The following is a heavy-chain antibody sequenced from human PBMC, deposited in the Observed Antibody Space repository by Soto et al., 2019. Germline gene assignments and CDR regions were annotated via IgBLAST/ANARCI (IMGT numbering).Heavy chain of an antibody. J-gene: IGHJ6*02. CDR2: IYTSGST. D-gene: IGHD6-13*01. V-gene: IGHV4-4*07. Sequence: SETLSLTCTVSGGSLSSYYWSWIRQPAGKGLEWIGRIYTSGSTNYNPSLKSRVTMSVDTSKNQFSLKLSSVTAADTAVYYCARDRSSSWYNLYYYHGMDVWGQGTTVTVSS. CDR3: ARDRSSSWYNLYYYHGMDV. CDR1: GGSLSSYY.